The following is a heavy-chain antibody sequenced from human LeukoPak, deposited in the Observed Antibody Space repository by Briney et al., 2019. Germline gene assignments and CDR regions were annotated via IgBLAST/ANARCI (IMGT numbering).Heavy chain of an antibody. V-gene: IGHV4-4*07. D-gene: IGHD3-10*01. CDR3: ARGFYGSGYYYYYCYMDV. CDR2: INTSGSA. Sequence: SETLSLTCTVSGDSSSSYYWSWIRQPAGKGLEWIGRINTSGSANYNPSLKSRVTMSVDTSKNQFSLKLSSVTAADTAVYYCARGFYGSGYYYYYCYMDVWGKGTTVTVSS. J-gene: IGHJ6*03. CDR1: GDSSSSYY.